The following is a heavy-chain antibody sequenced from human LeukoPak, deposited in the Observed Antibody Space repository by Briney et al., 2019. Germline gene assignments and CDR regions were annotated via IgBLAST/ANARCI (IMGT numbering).Heavy chain of an antibody. Sequence: SVKVSCKASGGTFSSYAISWVRQAHGQGLEWVGGIIPIFGTANYAQKFQGRVTITADESTSTAYMELSSLRSEDTAVYYCARGEPSCSSSNCYFFYFDYWGQGTLVTVSS. CDR1: GGTFSSYA. CDR2: IIPIFGTA. CDR3: ARGEPSCSSSNCYFFYFDY. J-gene: IGHJ4*02. D-gene: IGHD2-2*01. V-gene: IGHV1-69*13.